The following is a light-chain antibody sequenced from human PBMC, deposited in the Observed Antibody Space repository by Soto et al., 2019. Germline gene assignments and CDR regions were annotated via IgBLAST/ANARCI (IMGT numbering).Light chain of an antibody. CDR2: DAS. CDR1: QSVSSY. V-gene: IGKV3-11*01. Sequence: EILLTQSPATLSLSPGQRATLSCRASQSVSSYLAWYQQKPGQAPRLLMYDASNRATGIPDRFSGSGSGTDFTLTITSLEPADFAVYYCQQRSDWPLTFGGGTKVEIK. J-gene: IGKJ4*01. CDR3: QQRSDWPLT.